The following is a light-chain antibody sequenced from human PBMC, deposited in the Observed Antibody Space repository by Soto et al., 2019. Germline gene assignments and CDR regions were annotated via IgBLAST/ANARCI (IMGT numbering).Light chain of an antibody. J-gene: IGKJ1*01. CDR3: QQYNSYPWT. Sequence: DKQMTQSPSTLSASVGDRVTITCRASQSISSWLAWYQQKPGKAPKLLIYDASSLESGVPSRFSGSGSGTEFTLTISSLQPDDFATYYCQQYNSYPWTFGQGTKVDIK. CDR1: QSISSW. CDR2: DAS. V-gene: IGKV1-5*01.